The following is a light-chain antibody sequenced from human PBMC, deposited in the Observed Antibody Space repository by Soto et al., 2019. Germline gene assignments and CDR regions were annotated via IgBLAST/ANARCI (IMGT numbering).Light chain of an antibody. Sequence: QSVLTQPRSVSGSPGQSVTISCTGTSSDVGGYNYVSWYQQYPGKAPKLMIYDVNKWPSGVPDRFSGSKSGTTASLTISGLQAEDEADYYCCSYAGSYIWVFGGGTKLTVL. J-gene: IGLJ3*02. CDR2: DVN. CDR1: SSDVGGYNY. V-gene: IGLV2-11*01. CDR3: CSYAGSYIWV.